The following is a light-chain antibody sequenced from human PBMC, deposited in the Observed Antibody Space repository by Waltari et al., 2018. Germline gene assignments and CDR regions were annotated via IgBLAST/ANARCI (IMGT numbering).Light chain of an antibody. Sequence: SCRASQSGRMFLALDQQKPGQAPRLLVYDASSRATGIPDRFSGSGFGTDFSLTISRLEPEDFAVDYCQKYGSLPATFGQGTKVEIK. J-gene: IGKJ1*01. V-gene: IGKV3-20*01. CDR1: QSGRMF. CDR2: DAS. CDR3: QKYGSLPAT.